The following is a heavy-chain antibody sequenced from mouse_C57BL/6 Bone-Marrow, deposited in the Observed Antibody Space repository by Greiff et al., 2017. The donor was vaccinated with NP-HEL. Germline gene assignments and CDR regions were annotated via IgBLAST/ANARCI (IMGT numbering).Heavy chain of an antibody. CDR3: AREGITTAYYFDY. V-gene: IGHV1-81*01. Sequence: VQLQQSGAELARPGASVKLSCKASGYTFTSYGISWVKQRTGQGLEWIGEICPRSGNTYYNETFKGKATLTADKSSSTAYMELRSLTSEDSAVYVCAREGITTAYYFDYWGQGTTLTVSP. CDR1: GYTFTSYG. J-gene: IGHJ2*01. D-gene: IGHD1-2*01. CDR2: ICPRSGNT.